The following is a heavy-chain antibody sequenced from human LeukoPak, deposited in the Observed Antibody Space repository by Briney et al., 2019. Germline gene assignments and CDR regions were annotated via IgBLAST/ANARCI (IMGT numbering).Heavy chain of an antibody. CDR2: IKSKTDGGTT. J-gene: IGHJ6*02. CDR1: GGSISSYY. CDR3: TTGGPRGYSGYDMSYYYYGMDV. V-gene: IGHV3-15*01. D-gene: IGHD5-12*01. Sequence: ETLSLTCTVSGGSISSYYWSWIRQPPGKGLEWVGRIKSKTDGGTTDYAAPVKGRFTISRDDSKNTLYLQMNSLKTEDTAVYYCTTGGPRGYSGYDMSYYYYGMDVWGQGTTVTVSS.